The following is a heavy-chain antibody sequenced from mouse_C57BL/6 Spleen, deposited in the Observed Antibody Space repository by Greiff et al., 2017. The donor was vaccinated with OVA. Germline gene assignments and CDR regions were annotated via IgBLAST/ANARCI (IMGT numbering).Heavy chain of an antibody. Sequence: VQLVESGAELAKPGASVKLSCKASGYTFTSYWMHWVKQRPGQGLEWIGYINPSSGYTKYNQKFKDKATLTADKSSSTAYMQLSSLTYEDSAVYYCAGYGSSYNYAMDYWGQGTSVTVSS. D-gene: IGHD1-1*01. J-gene: IGHJ4*01. CDR1: GYTFTSYW. V-gene: IGHV1-7*01. CDR2: INPSSGYT. CDR3: AGYGSSYNYAMDY.